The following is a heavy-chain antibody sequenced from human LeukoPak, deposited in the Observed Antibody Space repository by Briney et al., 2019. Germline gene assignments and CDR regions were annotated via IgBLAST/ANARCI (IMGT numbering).Heavy chain of an antibody. Sequence: PSETLSLTCTVSGGSISSGDYYWSWIRQPPGKGLEWIGYIYYSGSTYYNPSLKSRVTISVDTSKNQFSLKLSSVTAADTAVYYCARGRSRGWYKIDYWGQGTLVTVSS. CDR1: GGSISSGDYY. V-gene: IGHV4-30-4*01. CDR2: IYYSGST. CDR3: ARGRSRGWYKIDY. J-gene: IGHJ4*02. D-gene: IGHD6-19*01.